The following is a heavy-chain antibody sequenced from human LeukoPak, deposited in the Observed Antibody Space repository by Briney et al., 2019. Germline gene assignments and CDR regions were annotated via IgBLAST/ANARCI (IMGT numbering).Heavy chain of an antibody. V-gene: IGHV4-34*01. CDR1: GGSFSGYY. J-gene: IGHJ4*02. CDR3: ASLYPVAGWAYYFDY. Sequence: PSETLSLTCAVYGGSFSGYYWSWIRQPPGKGLEWIGEINHSGSTNYNPSLKSRVTISVDTSKNQFSLKLSSVTAADTAVYYCASLYPVAGWAYYFDYWGQGTLVTVSS. D-gene: IGHD6-19*01. CDR2: INHSGST.